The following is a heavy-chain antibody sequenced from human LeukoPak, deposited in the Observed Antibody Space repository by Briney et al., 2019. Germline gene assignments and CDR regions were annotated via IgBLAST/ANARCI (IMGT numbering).Heavy chain of an antibody. CDR1: GYTFTNYA. Sequence: ASVKVSCKASGYTFTNYATHWVRQAPGQRLEWMGWINAGNGNTKYSQKFQGRVTITRDTSASTAYMELSSLRSEDTAVYYCARLSYYYDSSGHNWFDPWGQGTLVTVSS. CDR2: INAGNGNT. D-gene: IGHD3-22*01. CDR3: ARLSYYYDSSGHNWFDP. V-gene: IGHV1-3*01. J-gene: IGHJ5*02.